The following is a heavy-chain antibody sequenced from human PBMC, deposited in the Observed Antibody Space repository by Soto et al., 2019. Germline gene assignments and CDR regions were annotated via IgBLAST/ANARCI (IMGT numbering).Heavy chain of an antibody. Sequence: QVQLVQSGAEVKKPGASVKVSCKASGYTFTSYGISWVRQAPGQGLEWMGWISAYNGNTNYAQKLQGRVTMTTDTXTXTXXMELRSLRSDDTAVYYCARDAYYYDSSGQRDAFDIWGQGTMVTVSS. CDR2: ISAYNGNT. V-gene: IGHV1-18*01. CDR1: GYTFTSYG. J-gene: IGHJ3*02. D-gene: IGHD3-22*01. CDR3: ARDAYYYDSSGQRDAFDI.